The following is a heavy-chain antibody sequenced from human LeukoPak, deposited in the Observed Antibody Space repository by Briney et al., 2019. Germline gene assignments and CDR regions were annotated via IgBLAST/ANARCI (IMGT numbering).Heavy chain of an antibody. J-gene: IGHJ4*02. D-gene: IGHD6-13*01. CDR1: GFTFSSYW. V-gene: IGHV3-7*01. CDR3: AREHATSSSSDY. Sequence: PGGSLRLSCAASGFTFSSYWMSWVRQAPGKGLEWVANIKQDGSEKYYVDSVKGRFTISRDNDKNLLYLQMNSLRVEDTAVYYCAREHATSSSSDYWGQGTLVTVSS. CDR2: IKQDGSEK.